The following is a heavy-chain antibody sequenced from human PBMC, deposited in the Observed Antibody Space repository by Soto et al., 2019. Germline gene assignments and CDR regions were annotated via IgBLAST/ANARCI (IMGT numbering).Heavy chain of an antibody. J-gene: IGHJ6*03. Sequence: PGGSLRLSCAASGFTFSDYYLSWIRQAPGRGLEWVSYISTIGSTIYYADSVKGRFTISRDNAKNSLYLQMNSLRAEDTAVYYCARFGILRPYYMDVWGKGTTVTVSS. CDR2: ISTIGSTI. CDR3: ARFGILRPYYMDV. D-gene: IGHD2-15*01. CDR1: GFTFSDYY. V-gene: IGHV3-11*01.